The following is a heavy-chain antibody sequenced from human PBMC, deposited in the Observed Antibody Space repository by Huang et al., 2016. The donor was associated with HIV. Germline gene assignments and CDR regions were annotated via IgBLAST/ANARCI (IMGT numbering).Heavy chain of an antibody. CDR1: GYKFHIYE. V-gene: IGHV1-18*04. J-gene: IGHJ4*02. CDR2: ISGDNVST. Sequence: QIHRVQSGPEVKQPGASVKVSCKASGYKFHIYEITWVRQTRGQVLEWRGWISGDNVSTRIAQKFQDRLTMTTDVSTSTAYVELRSLRLDDTAVYYCARTKEEFDFWGQGALVTVSS. CDR3: ARTKEEFDF.